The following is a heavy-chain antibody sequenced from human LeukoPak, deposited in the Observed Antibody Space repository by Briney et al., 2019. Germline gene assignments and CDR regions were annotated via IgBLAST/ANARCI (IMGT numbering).Heavy chain of an antibody. J-gene: IGHJ5*02. Sequence: GESLKISCKASGYTFTSYGISWVRQAPGQGLEWMGWISAYNGNTNYAQKLQGRVTMTTDTSTSTAYMELRSLRSDDTAVYYCARDELIAAAAGSWGQGTLVTVSS. V-gene: IGHV1-18*01. CDR2: ISAYNGNT. CDR1: GYTFTSYG. D-gene: IGHD6-13*01. CDR3: ARDELIAAAAGS.